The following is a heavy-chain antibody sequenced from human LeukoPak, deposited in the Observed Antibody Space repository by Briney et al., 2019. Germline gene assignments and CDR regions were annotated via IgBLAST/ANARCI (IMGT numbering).Heavy chain of an antibody. V-gene: IGHV5-51*01. CDR1: GYSFTTYW. J-gene: IGHJ4*02. CDR2: IYPGDSHT. Sequence: GESLKISCKASGYSFTTYWVGWVRQMPGKGLEWMGVIYPGDSHTRYSPSLQGRVTISADKSISTAYLQWSSLKASDTAMYYCARHDQDVDTAMVGLDYWGQGTLVTVSS. CDR3: ARHDQDVDTAMVGLDY. D-gene: IGHD5-18*01.